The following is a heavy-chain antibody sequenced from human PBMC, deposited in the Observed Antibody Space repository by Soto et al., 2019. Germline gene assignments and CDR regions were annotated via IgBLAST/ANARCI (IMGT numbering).Heavy chain of an antibody. V-gene: IGHV1-69*01. CDR2: TSSMFATA. CDR3: ARRLFGQQWLVGFDT. Sequence: QVHLVQSGAEVKKPGASVKVSCKASGGSFSNYIFAWVRQAPGQGLEWMGGTSSMFATAQYAQKLQGRVTITADQSTSTVYMDLTSLTSDDTAVYYCARRLFGQQWLVGFDTWGQGTLVTVSS. CDR1: GGSFSNYI. D-gene: IGHD6-19*01. J-gene: IGHJ4*02.